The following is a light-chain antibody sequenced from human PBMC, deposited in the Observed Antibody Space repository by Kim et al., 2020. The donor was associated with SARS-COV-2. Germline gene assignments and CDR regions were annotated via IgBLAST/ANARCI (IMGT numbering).Light chain of an antibody. V-gene: IGKV1-5*01. CDR1: QIIETY. CDR3: QHYIRFPYS. CDR2: QAS. J-gene: IGKJ2*01. Sequence: ASVGERVSITCRASQIIETYLAWYQQKPGKAPALLIYQASSLHIGVPSRFSGSGSGTEFTLTINSLQPDDFATYYCQHYIRFPYSFGQGTKVDIK.